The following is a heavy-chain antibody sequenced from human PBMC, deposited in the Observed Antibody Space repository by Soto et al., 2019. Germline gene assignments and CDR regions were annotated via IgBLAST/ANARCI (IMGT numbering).Heavy chain of an antibody. CDR3: ARGGAMAIFGVAGLIVY. CDR2: INPSGGST. V-gene: IGHV1-46*01. Sequence: ASVKVSCKASGYTFTSYYMHWVRQAPGQGLEWMGIINPSGGSTSYAQKFQGRVTMTRDTSTSTVYMELSSLRSEDTAVYYCARGGAMAIFGVAGLIVYWGQGTLVTVSS. D-gene: IGHD3-3*01. J-gene: IGHJ4*02. CDR1: GYTFTSYY.